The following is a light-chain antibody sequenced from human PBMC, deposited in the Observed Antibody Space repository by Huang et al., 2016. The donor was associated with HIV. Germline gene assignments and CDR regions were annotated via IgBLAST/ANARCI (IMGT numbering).Light chain of an antibody. CDR2: EGS. V-gene: IGKV2D-29*01. Sequence: DIVMTQTPLYLSVAPVQPASISWKSTQSLLYIDGKTHLYWYLQKPGQPPHLLVSEGSNQFSGVQDRFSGSGSGTHLTLTIVRVEAEDVAFYYCMQGMQLPFTFGQGTRLEIK. CDR1: QSLLYIDGKTH. CDR3: MQGMQLPFT. J-gene: IGKJ5*01.